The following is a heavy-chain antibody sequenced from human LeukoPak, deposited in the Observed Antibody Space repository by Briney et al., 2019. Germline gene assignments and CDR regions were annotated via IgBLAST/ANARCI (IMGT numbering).Heavy chain of an antibody. Sequence: GESLKIPCKGSGYSFTNYWIGWVRQMPGKGLEWMGIMFPADSDIRYSPSFQGQVTISADKSISTAYLQWSSLKASDTAMYYCARYNASGPDFWGQGTLVTVSS. CDR2: MFPADSDI. CDR1: GYSFTNYW. J-gene: IGHJ4*02. D-gene: IGHD3-10*01. V-gene: IGHV5-51*01. CDR3: ARYNASGPDF.